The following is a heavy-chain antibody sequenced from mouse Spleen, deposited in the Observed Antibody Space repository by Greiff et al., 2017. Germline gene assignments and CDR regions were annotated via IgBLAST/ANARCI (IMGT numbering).Heavy chain of an antibody. CDR3: AKHYYCGSTRGFAY. CDR2: IDPSDSYT. D-gene: IGHD1-1*01. J-gene: IGHJ3*01. CDR1: GYTFTSYW. V-gene: IGHV1-69*01. Sequence: VQLQQPGAELVMPGASVKLSCKASGYTFTSYWMHWVKQRPGQGLEWIGEIDPSDSYTNYNQKFKGKATLTVDKSSSTAYMQLSSLTSEDSAVYYCAKHYYCGSTRGFAYWGQGTLVTVSA.